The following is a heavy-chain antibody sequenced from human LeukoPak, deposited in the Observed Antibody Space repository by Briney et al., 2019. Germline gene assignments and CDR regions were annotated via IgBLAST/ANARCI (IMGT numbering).Heavy chain of an antibody. D-gene: IGHD1-26*01. CDR2: INHSGST. V-gene: IGHV4-34*01. CDR3: ASCWAYSGSYYGY. Sequence: SETLSLTCAVYGGSFSGYYWSWIRQPPGKGLEWIGEINHSGSTNYNPSLKSRVTISVDTSKNQFSLKLSSVTAADTAVYYWASCWAYSGSYYGYWGRGTLVTVSS. CDR1: GGSFSGYY. J-gene: IGHJ4*02.